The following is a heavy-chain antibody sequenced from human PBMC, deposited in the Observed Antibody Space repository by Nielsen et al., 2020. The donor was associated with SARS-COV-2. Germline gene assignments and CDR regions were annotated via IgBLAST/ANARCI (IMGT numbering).Heavy chain of an antibody. CDR3: ARLNRRILTPLALASLRFDF. CDR2: IYYSGTT. J-gene: IGHJ4*02. CDR1: GDSMSSSDYY. D-gene: IGHD3-3*02. Sequence: SETLSLTCNVSGDSMSSSDYYWAFHRQPPGRGLDWAGSIYYSGTTYYNPSLKTRVTMSVDTSKNQFSLRLNSVTAADTAVYYCARLNRRILTPLALASLRFDFWGRGALVTVSS. V-gene: IGHV4-39*01.